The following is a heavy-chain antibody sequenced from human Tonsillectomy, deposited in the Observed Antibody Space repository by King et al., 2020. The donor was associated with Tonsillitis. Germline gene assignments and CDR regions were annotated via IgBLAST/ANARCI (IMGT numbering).Heavy chain of an antibody. V-gene: IGHV3-7*01. Sequence: VQLVESGGGLVQPGGSLRLSCAASGFTFSSNWMIWVRQAPGKGLEWLANIKQDGSEEYDVDSVKGRFTISRDNAKNSLYLQMNSLRAEDTAVYYCARDSGDPERDWGQGTLVTVSS. CDR1: GFTFSSNW. CDR2: IKQDGSEE. D-gene: IGHD1-14*01. J-gene: IGHJ4*02. CDR3: ARDSGDPERD.